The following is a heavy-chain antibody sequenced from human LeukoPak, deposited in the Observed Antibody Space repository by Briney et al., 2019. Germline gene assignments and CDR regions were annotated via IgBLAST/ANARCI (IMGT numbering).Heavy chain of an antibody. J-gene: IGHJ5*02. D-gene: IGHD2-2*02. V-gene: IGHV1-2*02. Sequence: GASVKVSCKASGYTFTGYYMHWVRQAPGQGLEWMGWINPNSGGTNYAQKFQGRVTMTRDTSISTAHMELSRLRSDDTAVYYCARDLEYQLLYYWFDPWGQGTLVTVSS. CDR3: ARDLEYQLLYYWFDP. CDR2: INPNSGGT. CDR1: GYTFTGYY.